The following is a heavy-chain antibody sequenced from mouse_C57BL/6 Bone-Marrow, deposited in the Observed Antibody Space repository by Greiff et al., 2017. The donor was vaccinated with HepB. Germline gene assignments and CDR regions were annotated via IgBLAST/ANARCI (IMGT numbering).Heavy chain of an antibody. J-gene: IGHJ1*03. CDR2: IYPGSGST. CDR1: GYTFTSYW. Sequence: QVQLQQPGAELVKPGASVKMSCKASGYTFTSYWITWVKQRPGQGLEWIGDIYPGSGSTNYNEKFKSKATLTVDTSSSTAYMQLSSLTSEDSAVYYCARHTTVVAYWYFDVWGTGTTVTVSS. CDR3: ARHTTVVAYWYFDV. V-gene: IGHV1-55*01. D-gene: IGHD1-1*01.